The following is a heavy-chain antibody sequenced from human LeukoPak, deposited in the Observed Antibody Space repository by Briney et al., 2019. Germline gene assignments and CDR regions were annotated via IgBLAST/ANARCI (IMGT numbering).Heavy chain of an antibody. V-gene: IGHV4-39*01. J-gene: IGHJ4*02. D-gene: IGHD6-6*01. CDR2: IYYSGST. CDR3: ARPVTEYSISSPFNY. CDR1: GGSISSSSYY. Sequence: SETLSLTCTVSGGSISSSSYYWGWIRQPPGKGLEWIGSIYYSGSTYYNPSLKSRVTISVDTSKNQFSLKLASVTAADTALYYCARPVTEYSISSPFNYWGRGTLVTVSS.